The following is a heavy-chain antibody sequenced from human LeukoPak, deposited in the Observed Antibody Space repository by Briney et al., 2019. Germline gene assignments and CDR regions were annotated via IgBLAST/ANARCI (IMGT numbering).Heavy chain of an antibody. Sequence: PSETLSLTCGVYGGSFSGYYCSWIRQPPGKGLEWFGEINHSGSTNYNPSLKSRVTISVDTSKNQFSLKLSSVTAADTAVYYCARDRADSSGYYGSYYYYMDVWGKGTTVTISS. CDR3: ARDRADSSGYYGSYYYYMDV. V-gene: IGHV4-34*01. J-gene: IGHJ6*03. CDR1: GGSFSGYY. D-gene: IGHD3-22*01. CDR2: INHSGST.